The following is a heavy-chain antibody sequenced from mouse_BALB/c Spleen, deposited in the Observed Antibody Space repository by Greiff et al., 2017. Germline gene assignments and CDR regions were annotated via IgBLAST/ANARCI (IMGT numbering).Heavy chain of an antibody. CDR2: ISNLAYSI. J-gene: IGHJ4*01. V-gene: IGHV5-15*02. CDR3: ARKGSSSMDY. CDR1: GFTFSDYG. D-gene: IGHD1-1*01. Sequence: EVHLVESGGGLVQPGGSRKLSCAASGFTFSDYGMAWVRQAPGKGPEWVAFISNLAYSIYYADTVTGRFTISRENAKNTLYLEMSSLRSEDTAMYYCARKGSSSMDYWGQGTSVTVSS.